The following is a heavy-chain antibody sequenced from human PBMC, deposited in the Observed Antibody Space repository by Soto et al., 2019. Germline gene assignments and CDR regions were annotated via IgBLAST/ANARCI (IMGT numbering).Heavy chain of an antibody. D-gene: IGHD2-2*01. J-gene: IGHJ5*02. CDR2: IDPSDSYT. Sequence: GESLKISCKGSGYSFTSYWISWVRQMPGKGLEWMGRIDPSDSYTNYSPSFQGHVTISADKSISTAYLQWSSLKASDTAMYYCARHPGADIVVVPAARGFDPWGQGTLVIVSS. CDR3: ARHPGADIVVVPAARGFDP. V-gene: IGHV5-10-1*01. CDR1: GYSFTSYW.